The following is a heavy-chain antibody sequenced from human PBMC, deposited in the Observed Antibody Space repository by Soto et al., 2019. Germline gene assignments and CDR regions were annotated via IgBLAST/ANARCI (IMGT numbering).Heavy chain of an antibody. CDR1: GFAFSNSW. V-gene: IGHV3-7*01. Sequence: EVQVVESGGGLVQPGGSLRLSCAASGFAFSNSWMSWVRQLPGKGLEWVANTNGDVSKTDNVDSVKGRFTISRDIAMNSLYLQMNSLRAEDTAVYYCARNEVWGKGTTVTVSS. CDR2: TNGDVSKT. CDR3: ARNEV. J-gene: IGHJ6*04.